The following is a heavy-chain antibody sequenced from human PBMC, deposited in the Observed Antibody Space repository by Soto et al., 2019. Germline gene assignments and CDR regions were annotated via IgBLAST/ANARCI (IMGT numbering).Heavy chain of an antibody. Sequence: ASVKVSCKASGYTFTSYGISWVRQAPGQGLEWMGWISAYNGNTNYAQKFQGRVTMTRNTSISTAYMELSSLRSEDTAVYYCARVPRHSSSSDYWGQGTLVTVSS. D-gene: IGHD6-6*01. J-gene: IGHJ4*02. CDR3: ARVPRHSSSSDY. CDR1: GYTFTSYG. V-gene: IGHV1-18*01. CDR2: ISAYNGNT.